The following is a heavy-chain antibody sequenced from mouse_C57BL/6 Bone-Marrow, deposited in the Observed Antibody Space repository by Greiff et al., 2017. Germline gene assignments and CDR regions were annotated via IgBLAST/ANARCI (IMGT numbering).Heavy chain of an antibody. J-gene: IGHJ1*03. D-gene: IGHD1-1*01. CDR2: ISSGGSYT. Sequence: DVMLVESGGDLVKPGGSLKLSCAASGFTFSSYGMSWVRQTPDKRLEWVATISSGGSYTYYPDSVKWRFTISRDNAKNTLYLQMSSLKSEDTAMYYCARQGTVWYFDVWGTGPTVTVSS. CDR3: ARQGTVWYFDV. V-gene: IGHV5-6*02. CDR1: GFTFSSYG.